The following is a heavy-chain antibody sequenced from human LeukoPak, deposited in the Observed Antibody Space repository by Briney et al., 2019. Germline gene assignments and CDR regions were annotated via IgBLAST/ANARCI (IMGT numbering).Heavy chain of an antibody. D-gene: IGHD5-12*01. CDR3: ARDLSALRRNFDY. CDR2: INPNSGGT. Sequence: GASVKVSCKASGYTFTGYYMHWVRQAPGQGLEWMGWINPNSGGTNYAQKFQGRVTMTRDTSISTAYMELSRLRSDGTAVYYRARDLSALRRNFDYWGQGTLVTVSS. CDR1: GYTFTGYY. J-gene: IGHJ4*02. V-gene: IGHV1-2*02.